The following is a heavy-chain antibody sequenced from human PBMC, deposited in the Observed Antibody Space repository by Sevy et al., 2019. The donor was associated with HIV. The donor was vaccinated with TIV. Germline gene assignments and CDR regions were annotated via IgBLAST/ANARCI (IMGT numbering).Heavy chain of an antibody. J-gene: IGHJ4*02. CDR2: ISGSGGST. Sequence: GGCLRLSCAASGFTFSSYAMSCVRQAPGKGLEWVSAISGSGGSTYYADSVKGRFTISRDNSKNTLYLQMNSLRAEDSAVYYCAKDLSRGREEYYFDYWGQGTKVTVSS. D-gene: IGHD6-19*01. CDR3: AKDLSRGREEYYFDY. V-gene: IGHV3-23*01. CDR1: GFTFSSYA.